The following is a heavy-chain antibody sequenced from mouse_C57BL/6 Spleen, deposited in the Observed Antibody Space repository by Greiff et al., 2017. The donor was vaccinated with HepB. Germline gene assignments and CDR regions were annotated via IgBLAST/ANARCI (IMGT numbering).Heavy chain of an antibody. V-gene: IGHV5-17*01. CDR2: ISSGSSTI. CDR3: AREGKLSWFSY. Sequence: EVKVVESGGGLVKPGGSLKLSCAASGFTFSDYGMHWVRQAPEKGLEWVAYISSGSSTIYYADTVKGRFTISRDNAKNTLFLQMTSLRSEDTAMYYCAREGKLSWFSYWGQGTLVTVSA. CDR1: GFTFSDYG. D-gene: IGHD1-1*02. J-gene: IGHJ3*01.